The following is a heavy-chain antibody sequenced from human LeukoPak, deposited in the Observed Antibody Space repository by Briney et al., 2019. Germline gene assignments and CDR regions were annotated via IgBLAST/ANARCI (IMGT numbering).Heavy chain of an antibody. V-gene: IGHV4-59*01. CDR1: GGSISSYY. CDR2: IYYSGST. CDR3: AMTSSDWFDP. D-gene: IGHD2-2*01. Sequence: RASETLSLTCTVSGGSISSYYWSWIRQPPGKGLEWIGYIYYSGSTNYNPSLKSRVAISVDTSKNQFSLKLSSVTAADTAVYYCAMTSSDWFDPWGQGTLVTVSS. J-gene: IGHJ5*02.